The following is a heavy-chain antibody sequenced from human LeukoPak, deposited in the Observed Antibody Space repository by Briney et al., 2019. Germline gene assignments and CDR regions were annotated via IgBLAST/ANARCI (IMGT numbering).Heavy chain of an antibody. Sequence: PGGSLRLSCVVSGFSVSENYMNWVRQAPGKGLEWVAVIYSGAATYHADSVKDRFTISRDNSKNTLYLQMNSLGAEDTAVYYCASSLIRGVAGDSWGHGTLVTVS. D-gene: IGHD3-10*01. J-gene: IGHJ5*01. V-gene: IGHV3-66*01. CDR1: GFSVSENY. CDR3: ASSLIRGVAGDS. CDR2: IYSGAAT.